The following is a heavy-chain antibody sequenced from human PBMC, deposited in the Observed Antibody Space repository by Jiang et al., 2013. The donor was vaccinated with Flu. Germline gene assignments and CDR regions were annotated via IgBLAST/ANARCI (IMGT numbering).Heavy chain of an antibody. CDR1: GYIFTSHY. V-gene: IGHV1-46*01. J-gene: IGHJ4*02. CDR3: ARNPQSDSSGSFDY. Sequence: GAEVKKPGASVKVSCKASGYIFTSHYMHWVRQAPGQGLEWMAIINPSNGGTNYAQKFQGRVTMTRDTSTSTVYMELSSLRSEDTAVYYCARNPQSDSSGSFDYWGQGTLVTVSS. CDR2: INPSNGGT. D-gene: IGHD3-22*01.